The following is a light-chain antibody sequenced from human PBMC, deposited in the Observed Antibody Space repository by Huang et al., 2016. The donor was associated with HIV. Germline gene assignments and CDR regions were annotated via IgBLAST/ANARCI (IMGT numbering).Light chain of an antibody. CDR2: QVS. CDR3: MQGTHWPGT. CDR1: QSLLSSDGDTY. V-gene: IGKV2-30*01. Sequence: DVVMTQFPLSLPVTLGQSASIFCRSSQSLLSSDGDTYLNWFQQRPGRSPRRLIYQVSKRDSGVPDRFSGSGSGTHFTLRINTVEAEHVAVYYCMQGTHWPGTFGQGTKMEI. J-gene: IGKJ1*01.